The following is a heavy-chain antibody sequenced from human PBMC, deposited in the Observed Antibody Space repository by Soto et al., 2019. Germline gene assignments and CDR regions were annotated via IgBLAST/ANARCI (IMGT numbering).Heavy chain of an antibody. CDR2: IGDDESNK. Sequence: QLGGPLRLSVAASGFTFISYGWHWFRQAPGKGREGVAVIGDDESNKDYADSVMGRFTISSNNSKNTLYLQMNSLRAEDTAVYYCAGASSVTMIVDDYGMDVWGQGTTVTVSS. D-gene: IGHD3-22*01. CDR3: AGASSVTMIVDDYGMDV. CDR1: GFTFISYG. J-gene: IGHJ6*02. V-gene: IGHV3-33*01.